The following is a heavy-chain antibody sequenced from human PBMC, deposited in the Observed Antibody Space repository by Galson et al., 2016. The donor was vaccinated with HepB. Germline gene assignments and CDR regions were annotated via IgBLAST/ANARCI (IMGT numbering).Heavy chain of an antibody. V-gene: IGHV2-5*02. CDR3: AHTGDSSGYYSFDY. CDR1: GFSLTANGEG. D-gene: IGHD3-22*01. J-gene: IGHJ4*02. Sequence: PALVTPTQTLTLTCTFFGFSLTANGEGVGWIRQPPGKALEWLALIYWVDDKRYSTSLKSRLTITKDTSKNQVVLIMSNMDPVDTATYYCAHTGDSSGYYSFDYWGQGTLVTVSS. CDR2: IYWVDDK.